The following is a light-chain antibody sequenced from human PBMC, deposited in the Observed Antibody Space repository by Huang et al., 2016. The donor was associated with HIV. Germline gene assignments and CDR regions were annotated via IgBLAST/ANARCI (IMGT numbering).Light chain of an antibody. CDR2: AAS. V-gene: IGKV1-39*01. J-gene: IGKJ3*01. Sequence: DIHMTQSPSSLSASVGDRVTITCRASQSISNFLNWYQHKPGKAPRLLISAASSLQSGVPSRFSGSGSGTEFTLTISSLQPEDFATYYCQQTYSTFRVTFGPGTKVDIK. CDR1: QSISNF. CDR3: QQTYSTFRVT.